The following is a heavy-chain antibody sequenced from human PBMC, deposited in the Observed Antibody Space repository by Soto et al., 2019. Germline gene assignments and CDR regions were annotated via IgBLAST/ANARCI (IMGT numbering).Heavy chain of an antibody. Sequence: QVQLQESGPGLVEPSQTLSLTCTVSGDSISGEGWYWSWIRQYSGRGLEWLGYIHHSGSTYSNPSLKRRVSISVDTSKTQFFLKLTSVTTADTAVYYCARAWTATAGWANWFALWGQGTLVTVSS. V-gene: IGHV4-31*03. CDR3: ARAWTATAGWANWFAL. CDR2: IHHSGST. J-gene: IGHJ5*02. D-gene: IGHD6-13*01. CDR1: GDSISGEGWY.